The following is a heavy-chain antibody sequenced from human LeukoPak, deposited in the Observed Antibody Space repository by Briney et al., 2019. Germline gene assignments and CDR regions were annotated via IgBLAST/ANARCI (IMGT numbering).Heavy chain of an antibody. CDR3: ARFGGRATKDDRLDY. Sequence: ASVKVSCKTSGYIFTNYDINWVRQATGQGLEWMAWMNPNTGHTGFAQKFQGTVTVSWSTDISTAYMELNSLTSEDTAVYYCARFGGRATKDDRLDYWGQGTLVTVSS. J-gene: IGHJ4*02. CDR2: MNPNTGHT. D-gene: IGHD3-16*01. CDR1: GYIFTNYD. V-gene: IGHV1-8*03.